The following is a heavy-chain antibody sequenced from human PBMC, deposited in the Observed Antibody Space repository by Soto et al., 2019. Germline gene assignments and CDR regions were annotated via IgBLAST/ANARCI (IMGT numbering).Heavy chain of an antibody. CDR3: ARGSYISSPWAFDY. CDR2: IYYSGST. D-gene: IGHD6-6*01. V-gene: IGHV4-61*01. CDR1: GGSVSSGSYY. Sequence: QVQLQESGPGLVKPSETLSLTCTVSGGSVSSGSYYWSWIRQPPGKGLEWIGYIYYSGSTNYNPSLKSRVTMSVDTSKNQFSLKLSSVTAADTAVYYCARGSYISSPWAFDYWGQGTLVTVSS. J-gene: IGHJ4*02.